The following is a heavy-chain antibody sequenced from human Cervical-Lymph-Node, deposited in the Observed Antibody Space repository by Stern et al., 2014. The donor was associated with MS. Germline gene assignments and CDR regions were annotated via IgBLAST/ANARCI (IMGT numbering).Heavy chain of an antibody. D-gene: IGHD4-17*01. J-gene: IGHJ3*01. CDR3: AKGLDDYGDPDGFDV. CDR1: GFTFSSVA. Sequence: EMQLLESGGGLVQPGGSLRLSCSASGFTFSSVAMNWVRQAPGRGLEWVSGITGSGGTTYYTDSVKGRFTISRDNSKNSLHLQLNSLRAEDTAIYYCAKGLDDYGDPDGFDVWGQGTMVTVSS. CDR2: ITGSGGTT. V-gene: IGHV3-23*01.